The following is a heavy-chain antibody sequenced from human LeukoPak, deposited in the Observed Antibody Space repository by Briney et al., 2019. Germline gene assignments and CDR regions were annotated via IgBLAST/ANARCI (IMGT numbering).Heavy chain of an antibody. CDR3: ARVDVLRYFDWLLPNYYYYYMDV. D-gene: IGHD3-9*01. J-gene: IGHJ6*03. Sequence: GGSLRLSCAASGFTFSSYSMNWVRQAPGKGLEWVSSISSTSSYIYYAASVKGRFTISRDNAKSSLYLQMNSLRAEDTAVYYCARVDVLRYFDWLLPNYYYYYMDVWGKGTTVTVSS. CDR1: GFTFSSYS. V-gene: IGHV3-21*01. CDR2: ISSTSSYI.